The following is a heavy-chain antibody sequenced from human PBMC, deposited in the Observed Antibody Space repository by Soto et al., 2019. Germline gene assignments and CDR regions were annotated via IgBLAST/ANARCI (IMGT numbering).Heavy chain of an antibody. V-gene: IGHV3-30*18. J-gene: IGHJ6*02. CDR2: ISFDASNK. D-gene: IGHD3-22*01. CDR3: AKEHDGSGYFHQYGMDV. Sequence: VQLVESGGGVVQPGRSLTLSCAASGFTFSTYGMHWVRQAPGKGLEWVALISFDASNKYYADSVKGRFTISRDNSKNTLFLLMDSLRAEDTAVYYCAKEHDGSGYFHQYGMDVWGQGTTVTVSS. CDR1: GFTFSTYG.